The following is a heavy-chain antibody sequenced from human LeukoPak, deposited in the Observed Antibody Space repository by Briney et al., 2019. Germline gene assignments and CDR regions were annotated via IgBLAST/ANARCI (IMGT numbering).Heavy chain of an antibody. Sequence: GGSLRLSCAASGFTFSSYAMSWVRQAPGKGLEWFSTINENGGGTFYADSVKGRFTISRDNAKNSLYLQMNSLRAEDTALYYCAKDFYDILTGTDYWGQGTLVTVPS. D-gene: IGHD3-9*01. CDR2: INENGGGT. J-gene: IGHJ4*02. V-gene: IGHV3-23*01. CDR3: AKDFYDILTGTDY. CDR1: GFTFSSYA.